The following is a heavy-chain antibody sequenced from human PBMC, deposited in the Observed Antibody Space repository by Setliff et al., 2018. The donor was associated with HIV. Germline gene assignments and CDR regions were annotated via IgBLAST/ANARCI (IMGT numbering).Heavy chain of an antibody. V-gene: IGHV4-59*01. CDR3: VRDRAGDYLDPEYFQH. J-gene: IGHJ1*01. Sequence: SETLSLTCTVSGGSMSSYYWSWIRQPPGKGLEWIGSIYYTGSTDYSPSLKSRVTILVDTSKNQLSLNLTSVTAADTAVYYCVRDRAGDYLDPEYFQHWGQGTLVTVSS. CDR1: GGSMSSYY. CDR2: IYYTGST. D-gene: IGHD4-17*01.